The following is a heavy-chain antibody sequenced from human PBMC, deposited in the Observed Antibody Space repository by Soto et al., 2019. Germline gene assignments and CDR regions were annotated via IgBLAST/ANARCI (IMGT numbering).Heavy chain of an antibody. V-gene: IGHV4-34*01. J-gene: IGHJ4*02. CDR3: ARGRYYDVWSGYPNFDY. CDR2: INHSGST. Sequence: SETLSLTCAVYGGSFSGYYWSWIRQPPGKGLEWIGEINHSGSTNYNPSLKSRVTISVDTSKNQFSLKLSSVTAADTAVYYCARGRYYDVWSGYPNFDYWGQGTLVTVSS. D-gene: IGHD3-3*01. CDR1: GGSFSGYY.